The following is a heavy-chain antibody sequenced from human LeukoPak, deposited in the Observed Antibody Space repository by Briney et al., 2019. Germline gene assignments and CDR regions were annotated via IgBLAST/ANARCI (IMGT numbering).Heavy chain of an antibody. CDR1: GFTFDTYW. CDR2: IKEDVSEQ. Sequence: GGSLRLSCATSGFTFDTYWMTGVRQAPGRGRECVASIKEDVSEQNYLDSVKGRFTISRDNAKKSLFLHMNPLRAEDTALYYCARHYLRSGSYYTPLDSWGQGTLVSVSS. CDR3: ARHYLRSGSYYTPLDS. D-gene: IGHD3-10*01. V-gene: IGHV3-7*01. J-gene: IGHJ4*02.